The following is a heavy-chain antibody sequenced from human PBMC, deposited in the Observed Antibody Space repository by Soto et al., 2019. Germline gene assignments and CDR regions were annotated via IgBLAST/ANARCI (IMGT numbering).Heavy chain of an antibody. V-gene: IGHV4-31*11. J-gene: IGHJ4*02. Sequence: TSETLSLTCAVSGGSIINNTYYWGWIRQHPGKGLEWIGYIYYSGSTYYNPSLKSRVTISVDTSKNQFSLKLSSVTAADTAGYYCASSSGGRFYDYWAQGTLVTVSS. CDR1: GGSIINNTYY. CDR2: IYYSGST. D-gene: IGHD2-15*01. CDR3: ASSSGGRFYDY.